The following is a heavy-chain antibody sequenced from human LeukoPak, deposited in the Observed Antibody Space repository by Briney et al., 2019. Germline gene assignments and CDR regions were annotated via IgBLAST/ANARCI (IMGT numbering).Heavy chain of an antibody. CDR1: GLTFSDHY. J-gene: IGHJ6*03. V-gene: IGHV3-11*04. CDR3: ARLYYDFWSVYYSDNGNIYMDV. CDR2: ISSSGYTI. Sequence: GGSLRLSCAASGLTFSDHYMSWIRQAPGKGLEWVSYISSSGYTIYYADSVKGRFTISRDNAKNSVYLQMNSLRAEDTAVYYCARLYYDFWSVYYSDNGNIYMDVWGKGTTVTVSS. D-gene: IGHD3-3*01.